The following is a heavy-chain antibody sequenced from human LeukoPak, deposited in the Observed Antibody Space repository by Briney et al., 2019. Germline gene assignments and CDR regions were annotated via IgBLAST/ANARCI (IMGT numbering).Heavy chain of an antibody. CDR3: VRDRELTY. CDR1: GGSISSYY. V-gene: IGHV4-59*01. J-gene: IGHJ4*02. D-gene: IGHD5-24*01. CDR2: INHSGST. Sequence: SETQSLTCTVSGGSISSYYWSWIRQPPKKGLEWIGEINHSGSTTYNPSLKSRVTISADTSKNQFSLKLSSVTAADTAVYYCVRDRELTYWGQGTLVTVSS.